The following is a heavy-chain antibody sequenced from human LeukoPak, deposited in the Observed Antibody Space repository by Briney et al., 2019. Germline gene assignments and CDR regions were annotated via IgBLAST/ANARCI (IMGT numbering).Heavy chain of an antibody. J-gene: IGHJ1*01. V-gene: IGHV3-30*02. D-gene: IGHD1-26*01. CDR2: IQYDGTNK. Sequence: GRSLRLSCAASGFTFSSYAMHWVRQAPGKGLEWVTFIQYDGTNKYYADSVKGRFTISRDNSKNTLYLQMNILRGEDTAVYYCVKDNSGRYYAEYFDYWGQGTLVTVSS. CDR3: VKDNSGRYYAEYFDY. CDR1: GFTFSSYA.